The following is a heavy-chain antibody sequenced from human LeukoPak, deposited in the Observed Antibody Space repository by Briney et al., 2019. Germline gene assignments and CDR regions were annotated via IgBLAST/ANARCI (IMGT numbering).Heavy chain of an antibody. D-gene: IGHD3-3*02. Sequence: PGGSPKLSCAASGFTLSGSYMSRVRQAPGKGLEWVAVIYAGGSTYYADSVKGRFTISRQNSENTLYLQMNSLRPEDTAAYYCATIRGSNYFDYWGQGALVTVSS. J-gene: IGHJ4*02. CDR3: ATIRGSNYFDY. CDR2: IYAGGST. V-gene: IGHV3-53*04. CDR1: GFTLSGSY.